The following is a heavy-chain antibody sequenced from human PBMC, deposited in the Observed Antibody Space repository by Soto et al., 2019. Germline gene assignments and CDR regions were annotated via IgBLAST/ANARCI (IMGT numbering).Heavy chain of an antibody. CDR3: ARSYYYDSSGYGPHYYYYYGMDV. CDR1: GFSLSNARMG. J-gene: IGHJ6*02. V-gene: IGHV2-26*01. D-gene: IGHD3-22*01. CDR2: IFSNDEK. Sequence: SGPTLVNPTETLTLTCTVSGFSLSNARMGVSWIRQPPGKALEWLAHIFSNDEKSYSTSLKSRLTISKDTSKSQVALTMTNMDPVDTATYYCARSYYYDSSGYGPHYYYYYGMDVWGQGTTVTVSS.